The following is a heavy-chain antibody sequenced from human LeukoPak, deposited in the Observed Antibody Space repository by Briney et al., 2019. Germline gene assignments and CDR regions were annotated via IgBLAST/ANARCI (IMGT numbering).Heavy chain of an antibody. CDR2: VIPIFGTA. CDR1: GGTFSSYA. CDR3: ARGVGATIGDY. D-gene: IGHD1-26*01. Sequence: AVNVSCKASGGTFSSYAISWVRQAPGQGGEWMGGVIPIFGTANYAQKFQGRVTITTNESTSTAYMELSSLRSEDTAVYYCARGVGATIGDYWGQGTLVTVSS. V-gene: IGHV1-69*05. J-gene: IGHJ4*02.